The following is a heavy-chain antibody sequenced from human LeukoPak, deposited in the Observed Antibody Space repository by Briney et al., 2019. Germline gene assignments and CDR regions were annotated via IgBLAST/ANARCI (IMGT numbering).Heavy chain of an antibody. CDR2: INSDGSST. V-gene: IGHV3-74*01. CDR1: GFTFSSYW. J-gene: IGHJ4*02. Sequence: GGSLRLSCAASGFTFSSYWMHWVRQAPGKGLVWVSRINSDGSSTSYADSVKGRFTISRGNAKNTLYLQMNSLRAEDTAVYYCAKDRYSGYDIFDYWGQGTLVTVSS. CDR3: AKDRYSGYDIFDY. D-gene: IGHD5-12*01.